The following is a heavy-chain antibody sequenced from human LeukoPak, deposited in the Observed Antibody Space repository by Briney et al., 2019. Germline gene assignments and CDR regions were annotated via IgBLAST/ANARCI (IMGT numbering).Heavy chain of an antibody. CDR3: ARDQSGHIAGGTDAFEI. J-gene: IGHJ3*02. V-gene: IGHV3-48*04. CDR1: GFTFSSYS. D-gene: IGHD1-26*01. Sequence: GGSLRLSSAASGFTFSSYSMSWVHQAPGKGPEWVSYISGRSSIIYYADSVKGRFTISRDNAKNSLYLQMTGLRAEDTAVYYCARDQSGHIAGGTDAFEIWGQGTMVTASS. CDR2: ISGRSSII.